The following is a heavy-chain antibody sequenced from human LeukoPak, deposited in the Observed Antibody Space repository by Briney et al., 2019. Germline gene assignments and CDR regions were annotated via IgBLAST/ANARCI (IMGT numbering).Heavy chain of an antibody. D-gene: IGHD2-2*01. CDR2: INPSGSNT. Sequence: ASVKVSCKASGYTFTNCYMHWVRQAPGQGLEWMGIINPSGSNTSYAQKFQGRVTMTRDTSTSTVYMELSSLRSEDTAVYYCARSGSSTSCPRDYWGQGALVTVAS. V-gene: IGHV1-46*01. J-gene: IGHJ4*02. CDR1: GYTFTNCY. CDR3: ARSGSSTSCPRDY.